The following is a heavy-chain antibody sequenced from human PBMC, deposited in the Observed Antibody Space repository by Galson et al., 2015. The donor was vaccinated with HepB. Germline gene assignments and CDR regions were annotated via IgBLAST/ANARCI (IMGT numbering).Heavy chain of an antibody. D-gene: IGHD6-13*01. CDR3: AREGAAAGTYTAYYYYMDV. J-gene: IGHJ6*03. Sequence: SVKVSCKASGYTFTSYGISWVRQAPGQGLEWMGWISAYNGNTNYAQKLQGRVTMTTDTSTSTAYMELRSLRSDDTAVYYCAREGAAAGTYTAYYYYMDVWGKGTTVTVSS. V-gene: IGHV1-18*01. CDR1: GYTFTSYG. CDR2: ISAYNGNT.